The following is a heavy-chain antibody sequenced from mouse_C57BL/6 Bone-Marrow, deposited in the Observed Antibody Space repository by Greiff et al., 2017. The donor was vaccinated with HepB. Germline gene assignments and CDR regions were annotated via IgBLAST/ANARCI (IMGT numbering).Heavy chain of an antibody. V-gene: IGHV1-7*01. CDR2: INPSSGYT. Sequence: VQLQQSGAELAKPGASVKLSCKASGYTFTSYWMHWVKQRPGQGLAWIGYINPSSGYTKYNQKFKDKATFTADKSSSTAYMQLSSLTYEDSAVYYCARITTVVKWYFDVWGTGTTVTVSS. J-gene: IGHJ1*03. CDR1: GYTFTSYW. CDR3: ARITTVVKWYFDV. D-gene: IGHD1-1*01.